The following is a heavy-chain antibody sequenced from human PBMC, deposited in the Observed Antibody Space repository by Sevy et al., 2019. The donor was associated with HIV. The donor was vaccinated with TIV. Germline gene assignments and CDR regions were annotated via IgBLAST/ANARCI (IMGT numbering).Heavy chain of an antibody. D-gene: IGHD6-13*01. Sequence: SETLSLTCAVSGGSIRSYYWSWIRQPAGKGLEWIGRIYSGGNTNYNPSLKSRVTMSVDTSKNQFSLELRSVTAADTAVYYCARDKGGSTWFLFDPRGQGRLVTVSS. V-gene: IGHV4-4*07. CDR1: GGSIRSYY. CDR2: IYSGGNT. CDR3: ARDKGGSTWFLFDP. J-gene: IGHJ5*02.